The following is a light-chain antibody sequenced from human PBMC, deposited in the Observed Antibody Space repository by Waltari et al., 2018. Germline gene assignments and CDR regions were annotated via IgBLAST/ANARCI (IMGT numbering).Light chain of an antibody. CDR1: QSVSSSY. Sequence: EIVLTQSPGPLPLSPGERATLSCRASQSVSSSYLAWYQQKPGQAPRLLIYGASSRATGIPDRFSGSGSGTDFTLTISRLEPEDFAVYYCQQYGSSQTFGQGTKVEIK. J-gene: IGKJ1*01. CDR2: GAS. V-gene: IGKV3-20*01. CDR3: QQYGSSQT.